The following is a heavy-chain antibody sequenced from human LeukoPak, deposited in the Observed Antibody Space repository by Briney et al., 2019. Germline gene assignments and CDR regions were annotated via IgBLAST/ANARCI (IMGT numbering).Heavy chain of an antibody. D-gene: IGHD6-19*01. CDR3: ARGGWAVAGTFYFDY. J-gene: IGHJ4*02. V-gene: IGHV3-48*03. CDR1: GFTFSSYE. Sequence: GGSLRLSCAASGFTFSSYEMNWVRQAPGKGLEWVSYISSSGSTIYYADSVKGRFTIPRDNAKNSLYLQMNSLRAEDTAVYYCARGGWAVAGTFYFDYWGQGTLVTVSS. CDR2: ISSSGSTI.